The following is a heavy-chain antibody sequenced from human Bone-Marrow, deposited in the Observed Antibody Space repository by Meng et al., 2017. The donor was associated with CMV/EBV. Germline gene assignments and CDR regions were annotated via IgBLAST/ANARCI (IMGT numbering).Heavy chain of an antibody. Sequence: GESLKISCAASGFTFSSYAMSWVRQAPGKGLEWVSAISGSGGSTYYADSVKGRLTISRDNSKNTLYLQMNSLRAEDTAVYYCAKDLTGYFDYWGQGTLVTVSS. CDR3: AKDLTGYFDY. D-gene: IGHD1-14*01. CDR1: GFTFSSYA. J-gene: IGHJ4*02. V-gene: IGHV3-23*01. CDR2: ISGSGGST.